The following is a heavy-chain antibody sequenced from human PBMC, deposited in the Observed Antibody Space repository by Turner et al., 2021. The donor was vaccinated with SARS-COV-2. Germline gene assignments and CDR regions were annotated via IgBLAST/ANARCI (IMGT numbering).Heavy chain of an antibody. CDR3: ANSLQQLVSRGYYYYYGMDV. V-gene: IGHV3-30*18. CDR1: GSTFSSYG. Sequence: QVQLVESGGGVVQPGRSLRLSCAAPGSTFSSYGMHWVRQAPGKGLEWVAVISYDGSNKYYADSVKGRFTISRDNSKTTLYLQMNSLRAEDTAVYYCANSLQQLVSRGYYYYYGMDVWGQGTTVTVSS. CDR2: ISYDGSNK. D-gene: IGHD6-6*01. J-gene: IGHJ6*02.